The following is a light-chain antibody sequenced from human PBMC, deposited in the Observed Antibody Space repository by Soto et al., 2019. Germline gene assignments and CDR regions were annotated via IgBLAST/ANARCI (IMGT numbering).Light chain of an antibody. CDR2: SAS. Sequence: EIVLTQSPGTLSLSPGERATLSCRASQSVSSTYLAGYQQKPGEAPRLPIYSASSRATGIPDRFRGSGSATDFPLTISRLEPEDFAVYYCQQYGRSPRTFGQGTKVEIK. V-gene: IGKV3-20*01. J-gene: IGKJ1*01. CDR1: QSVSSTY. CDR3: QQYGRSPRT.